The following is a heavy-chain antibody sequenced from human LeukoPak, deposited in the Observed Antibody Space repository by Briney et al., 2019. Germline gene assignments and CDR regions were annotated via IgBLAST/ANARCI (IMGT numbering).Heavy chain of an antibody. J-gene: IGHJ6*02. D-gene: IGHD5-12*01. CDR3: ATAGAYSGYDVYYYYGMDV. Sequence: APVKVSCRVSGYTLTELSMHWVRQAPGKGLEWMGGFDPEDGETIYAQKFQGRVTMTEDTSTDTAYMELSSLRSEDTAVYYCATAGAYSGYDVYYYYGMDVWGQGTTVTVSS. CDR2: FDPEDGET. V-gene: IGHV1-24*01. CDR1: GYTLTELS.